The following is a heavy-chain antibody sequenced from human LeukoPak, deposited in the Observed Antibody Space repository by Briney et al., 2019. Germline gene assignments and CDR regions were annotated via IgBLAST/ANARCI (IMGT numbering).Heavy chain of an antibody. CDR1: GGSISSGGYY. Sequence: PSQTLSLPCTVSGGSISSGGYYWSWIRQHPGKGLEWNGYIYYSGSTYYNPSLKSRVTISVDTSKNQFSLKLSSVTAADTAIYYCARDLYFPDTSGYKDYWGQGILVTVSS. CDR2: IYYSGST. CDR3: ARDLYFPDTSGYKDY. J-gene: IGHJ4*02. V-gene: IGHV4-31*03. D-gene: IGHD3-22*01.